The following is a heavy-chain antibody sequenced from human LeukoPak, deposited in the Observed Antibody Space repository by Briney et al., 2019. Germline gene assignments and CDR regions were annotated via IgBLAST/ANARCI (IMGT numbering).Heavy chain of an antibody. CDR1: GYTFTDYY. Sequence: ASVKVSCKASGYTFTDYYIHWVRQAPGQGLEWMGWIDPNSGDTNYAQKFQGRVTMTRDTSISTAYMELSRLRSDDTAVYYCARNYYDVLTGYSIDYWGPGTLVTVSS. CDR3: ARNYYDVLTGYSIDY. V-gene: IGHV1-2*02. J-gene: IGHJ4*02. CDR2: IDPNSGDT. D-gene: IGHD3-9*01.